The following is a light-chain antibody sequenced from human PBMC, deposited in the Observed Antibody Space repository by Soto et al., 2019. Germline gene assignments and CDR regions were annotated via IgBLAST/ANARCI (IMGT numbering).Light chain of an antibody. V-gene: IGKV3-20*01. CDR1: ESISRDY. CDR3: QQYGGVPYT. Sequence: EIVLTQSPGTLSLSPGQRATLSCRASESISRDYLAWYQQRLGQAPRLLIYGASSGATGIPERFSGSESGTDFTLTISRLEPEDFAIYYCQQYGGVPYTFGQGTKLEIK. J-gene: IGKJ2*01. CDR2: GAS.